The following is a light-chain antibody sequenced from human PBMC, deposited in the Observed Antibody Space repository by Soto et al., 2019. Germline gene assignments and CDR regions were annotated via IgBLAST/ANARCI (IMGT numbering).Light chain of an antibody. CDR1: QTINSW. Sequence: DIHMTQSASTLSASLGDRVTITCLASQTINSWLAWYQQKPGKAPKLLIYKASYLQSWVPSTFSGSGSGTEFTLTISSLQPDDFATYYCQQYKSYSSWTFGQGTKVDIK. CDR2: KAS. CDR3: QQYKSYSSWT. J-gene: IGKJ1*01. V-gene: IGKV1-5*03.